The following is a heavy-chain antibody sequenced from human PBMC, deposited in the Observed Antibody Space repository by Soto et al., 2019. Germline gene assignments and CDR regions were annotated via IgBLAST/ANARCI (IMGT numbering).Heavy chain of an antibody. CDR3: ARDDHWFGELSQDYYYYGMDV. CDR1: GFTFSSYW. J-gene: IGHJ6*02. V-gene: IGHV3-7*05. D-gene: IGHD3-10*01. Sequence: EVQLVESGGGLVQPGGSLRLSCAASGFTFSSYWMSWVRQAPGKGLEWVANIKQDGSEKYYVDSVKGRFTISRDNAKNSLYLQMNSLRAEDTAVYYCARDDHWFGELSQDYYYYGMDVRGQGTTVTVSS. CDR2: IKQDGSEK.